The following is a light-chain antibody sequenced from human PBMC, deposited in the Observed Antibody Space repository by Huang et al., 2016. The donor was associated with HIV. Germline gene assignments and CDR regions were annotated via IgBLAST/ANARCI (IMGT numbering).Light chain of an antibody. V-gene: IGKV3-20*01. CDR2: AAS. CDR3: QQYALSPWT. CDR1: QTVSKDY. J-gene: IGKJ1*01. Sequence: EIVLTQSPGTLSLCPGQRLTLSCRASQTVSKDYLAWYQQKPGQSPRLLISAASTRAAVIPDRFSGRGAATDFILTVSRLEPEDSAVYYCQQYALSPWTFGHGTKVEI.